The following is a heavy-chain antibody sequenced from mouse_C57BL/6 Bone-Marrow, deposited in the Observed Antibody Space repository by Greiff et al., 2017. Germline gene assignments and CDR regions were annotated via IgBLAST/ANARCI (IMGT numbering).Heavy chain of an antibody. V-gene: IGHV1-47*01. J-gene: IGHJ2*01. CDR1: GYTFTTYP. CDR2: FHPYNDAT. D-gene: IGHD1-1*01. CDR3: ARKRYCGSSPYFDY. Sequence: QVQLQQSGAELVKPGASVPLSCKASGYTFTTYPIEWMKQNHGKRLEWIGNFHPYNDATKYNEKFKGKATLTVEKPSSTVYLELSRLTSDDSSVYYCARKRYCGSSPYFDYCGQGTTLAVSS.